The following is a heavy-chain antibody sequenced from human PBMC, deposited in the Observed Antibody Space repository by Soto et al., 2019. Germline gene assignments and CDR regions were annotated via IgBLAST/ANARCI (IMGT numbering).Heavy chain of an antibody. Sequence: QVQLVQSGAEVKKPGSSVKVSCKASGGTFSSYAISWVRQAPGQGLEWMGGIIPIFGTANYAQKFQGRVTLTADESTSTDYMELSSLRSEDTAVYYCEREGYCSSTSCYTAGFYWGQGTLVTVSS. J-gene: IGHJ4*02. D-gene: IGHD2-2*02. CDR3: EREGYCSSTSCYTAGFY. V-gene: IGHV1-69*01. CDR2: IIPIFGTA. CDR1: GGTFSSYA.